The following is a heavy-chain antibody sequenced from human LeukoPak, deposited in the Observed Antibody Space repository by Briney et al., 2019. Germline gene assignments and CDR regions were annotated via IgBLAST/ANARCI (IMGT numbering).Heavy chain of an antibody. Sequence: GGSLRLSCAASGFTFSSYSMNWVRQAPGKGLEWVSSISSSSSYIYYADSVKGRFTISRDNAKNSLYLQMNSLRAEDTAVYYCARAQEGGYDPFDYWGQGTLVTVSS. J-gene: IGHJ4*02. D-gene: IGHD5-12*01. CDR1: GFTFSSYS. CDR3: ARAQEGGYDPFDY. CDR2: ISSSSSYI. V-gene: IGHV3-21*01.